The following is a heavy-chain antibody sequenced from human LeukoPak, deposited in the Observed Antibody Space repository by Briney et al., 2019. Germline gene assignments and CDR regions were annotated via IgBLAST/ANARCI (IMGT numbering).Heavy chain of an antibody. V-gene: IGHV3-30-3*01. J-gene: IGHJ4*02. CDR1: GFTFSSYA. Sequence: GGSLRLSCAASGFTFSSYAMHWVRQAPGKGLEWVAVISYDGSNKYYADSVKGRFTISRDNSKNTLYLQMNSLRAEDTAVYYCAKDSKARSSSGWYLFAYWGQGTLVTVSS. CDR3: AKDSKARSSSGWYLFAY. CDR2: ISYDGSNK. D-gene: IGHD6-19*01.